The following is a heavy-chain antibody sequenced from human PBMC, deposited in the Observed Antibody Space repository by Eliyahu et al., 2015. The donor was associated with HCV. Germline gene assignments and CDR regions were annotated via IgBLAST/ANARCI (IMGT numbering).Heavy chain of an antibody. J-gene: IGHJ4*02. CDR1: GGSFXGYY. CDR2: INHSGST. Sequence: QVQLQQXXAGLLKPSETLSLTCAVXGGSFXGYYWTXXXXPPGKGLXWIGEINHSGSTNYNPSLKSRVTISVDTSKNQFSLKLSSVTAADTAVYYCASRWIQLWSRSAFDYWGQGTLVTVSS. D-gene: IGHD5-18*01. CDR3: ASRWIQLWSRSAFDY. V-gene: IGHV4-34*01.